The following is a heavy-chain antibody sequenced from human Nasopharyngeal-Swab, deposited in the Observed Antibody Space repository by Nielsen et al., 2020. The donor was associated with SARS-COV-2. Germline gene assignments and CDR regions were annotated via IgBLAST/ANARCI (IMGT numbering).Heavy chain of an antibody. J-gene: IGHJ5*02. Sequence: ASVKVSCKASGYTFTSYYMHWVRQAPGQGLEWMGIINPSGGSTSYAQKFQGRVTMTRVTSTSTVYMELSSLRSEDTAVYYCARAPEGFWSGSGDNWFDPWGQGTLVTVSS. V-gene: IGHV1-46*01. D-gene: IGHD3-3*01. CDR3: ARAPEGFWSGSGDNWFDP. CDR1: GYTFTSYY. CDR2: INPSGGST.